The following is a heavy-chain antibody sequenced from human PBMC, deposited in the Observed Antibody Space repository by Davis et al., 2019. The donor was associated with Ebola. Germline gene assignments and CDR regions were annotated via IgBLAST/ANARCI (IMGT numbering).Heavy chain of an antibody. V-gene: IGHV4-34*01. D-gene: IGHD3-10*01. Sequence: PSETLSLTCTVSGGSISRGGSYWTWIRQSPGKGLEWIAEINHNGDINYNPSLQSRVTLSVDTAKNHFSLKLASVTAADRAVYFCARGMAGSGSLYYFDFWGQGTLVSVSS. CDR2: INHNGDI. CDR3: ARGMAGSGSLYYFDF. CDR1: GGSISRGGSY. J-gene: IGHJ4*02.